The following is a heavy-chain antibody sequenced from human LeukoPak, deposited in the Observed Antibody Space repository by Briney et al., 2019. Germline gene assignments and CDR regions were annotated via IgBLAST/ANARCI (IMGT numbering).Heavy chain of an antibody. D-gene: IGHD2-15*01. CDR3: ARRIDDYFDY. Sequence: PGKSLRLSCAASGFTLSTYGMHWVRQAPGKGLEWVAIISYDGSNTYYADSVQGRFSISRDNSKSTLYLQTNSLRTEDTAVYYCARRIDDYFDYWGQGTLVTVSS. V-gene: IGHV3-30*03. CDR1: GFTLSTYG. CDR2: ISYDGSNT. J-gene: IGHJ4*02.